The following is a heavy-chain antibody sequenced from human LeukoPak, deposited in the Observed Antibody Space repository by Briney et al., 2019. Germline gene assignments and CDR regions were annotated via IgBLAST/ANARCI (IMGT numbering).Heavy chain of an antibody. CDR2: IDPNSGGT. CDR3: AYFDFWGGQKGFDP. CDR1: GYTFTGYY. V-gene: IGHV1-2*02. Sequence: ASVKVSCKASGYTFTGYYMHWVRQAPGQGLEWMGWIDPNSGGTNYAQKFQGRVTMTRDTSISTAYMELSRLRSDDTSVYYCAYFDFWGGQKGFDPWGQGTLVTVSS. J-gene: IGHJ5*02. D-gene: IGHD3-3*01.